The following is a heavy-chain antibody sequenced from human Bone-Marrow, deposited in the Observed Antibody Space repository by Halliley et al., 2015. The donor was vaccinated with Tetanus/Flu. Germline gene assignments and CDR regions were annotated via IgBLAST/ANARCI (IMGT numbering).Heavy chain of an antibody. J-gene: IGHJ4*02. Sequence: SLRLSCTTSGFAFSGYGMHWVRQAPGKGLQWLAYISYDGTKKSYEDSVEGRFTISRDNSENTLNLQMSSLKPEDTAVYYCAKDSLEYCSGGRCLGLLDFWGLGTLVTVFS. D-gene: IGHD2-15*01. CDR2: ISYDGTKK. CDR3: AKDSLEYCSGGRCLGLLDF. CDR1: GFAFSGYG. V-gene: IGHV3-30*02.